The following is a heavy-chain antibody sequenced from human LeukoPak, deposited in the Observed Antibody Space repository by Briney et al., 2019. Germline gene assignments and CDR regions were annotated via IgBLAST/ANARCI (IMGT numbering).Heavy chain of an antibody. J-gene: IGHJ3*01. V-gene: IGHV4-59*01. CDR2: VYYDGDGT. D-gene: IGHD4-11*01. Sequence: SETLSLTCTVSGDSFSGYYWHWIRQPPGKGLEGIGFVYYDGDGTAYNPSLKSRVTMSADSSKNHFSLKLTSVSAADTDVYYCARQMTTLPMGRTFDVWGQGTMVTVSS. CDR1: GDSFSGYY. CDR3: ARQMTTLPMGRTFDV.